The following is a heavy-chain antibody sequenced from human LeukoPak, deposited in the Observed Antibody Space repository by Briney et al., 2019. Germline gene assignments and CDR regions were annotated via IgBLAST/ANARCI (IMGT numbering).Heavy chain of an antibody. V-gene: IGHV1-46*01. Sequence: ASVKVSCKASGYTFTSYYMHWVRQAPGQGLEWMGIINPSGGSTSCAQKFQGRVTMTRDTSTSTVYMELSSLRSEDTAVYYCAKDYYDSSGYSEYFQHWGQGTLLTVSS. CDR3: AKDYYDSSGYSEYFQH. J-gene: IGHJ1*01. D-gene: IGHD3-22*01. CDR2: INPSGGST. CDR1: GYTFTSYY.